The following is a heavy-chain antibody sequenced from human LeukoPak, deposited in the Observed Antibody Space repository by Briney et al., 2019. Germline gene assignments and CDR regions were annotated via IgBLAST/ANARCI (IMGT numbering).Heavy chain of an antibody. V-gene: IGHV1-46*01. Sequence: ASVKVSCKASGYTFTGYYMHWVRQAPGQGREWMGIVNPSGGSTSYAQKFQGRVTMTRDMSTSTVYMELSSLRSEDTAVYYCAREALDPGAPRYYMDVWGKGTTVTISS. CDR1: GYTFTGYY. J-gene: IGHJ6*03. CDR3: AREALDPGAPRYYMDV. CDR2: VNPSGGST.